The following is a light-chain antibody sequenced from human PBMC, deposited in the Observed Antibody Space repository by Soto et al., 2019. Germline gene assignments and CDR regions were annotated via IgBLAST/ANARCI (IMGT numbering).Light chain of an antibody. Sequence: EIVLTQSPATLSLSPGERATLSYRASQSVSSYLAWYQQKPGQAPRLLIYDAFNRATGIPARFSGSGSGTDFTLTISSLEPEDFVVYYCQQRSDWPITFGQGTRLEIK. J-gene: IGKJ5*01. CDR2: DAF. CDR1: QSVSSY. V-gene: IGKV3-11*01. CDR3: QQRSDWPIT.